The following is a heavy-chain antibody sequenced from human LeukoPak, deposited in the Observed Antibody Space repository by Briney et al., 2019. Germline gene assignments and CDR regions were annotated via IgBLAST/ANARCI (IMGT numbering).Heavy chain of an antibody. CDR3: ARADSSIAARLSRSSIFNYYYYMVV. J-gene: IGHJ6*03. CDR2: IKQDGGEK. Sequence: PGGSLRLSCAASGFTFISYWMSWVRQAPGKGLEWVANIKQDGGEKSYVDSVKGRFTISRDNAKNSLYLQMNSLRAEDTAVYYCARADSSIAARLSRSSIFNYYYYMVVWGKGTTVTVSS. CDR1: GFTFISYW. V-gene: IGHV3-7*01. D-gene: IGHD6-6*01.